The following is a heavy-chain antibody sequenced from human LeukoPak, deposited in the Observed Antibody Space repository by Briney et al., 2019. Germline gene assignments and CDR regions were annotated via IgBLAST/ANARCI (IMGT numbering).Heavy chain of an antibody. CDR3: ATRRTSRSYCSGGSCYSRRPGAFDI. V-gene: IGHV3-48*01. CDR1: GFTFSNYG. J-gene: IGHJ3*02. D-gene: IGHD2-15*01. Sequence: GGSLRLSCAASGFTFSNYGMHWVRQAPGKGLEWVSYISSSSSTIYYADSVKGRFTISRDNSKNTLYLQMNSLRAEDTAVYYCATRRTSRSYCSGGSCYSRRPGAFDIWGQGTMVTVSS. CDR2: ISSSSSTI.